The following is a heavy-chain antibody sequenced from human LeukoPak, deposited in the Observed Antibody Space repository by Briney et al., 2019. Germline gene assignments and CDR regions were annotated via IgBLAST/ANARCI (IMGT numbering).Heavy chain of an antibody. J-gene: IGHJ5*02. V-gene: IGHV3-15*01. CDR2: IKSKTDGGTS. CDR3: STLWYGA. D-gene: IGHD3-10*01. CDR1: GFTFTNAW. Sequence: GGSLRLSCAASGFTFTNAWMYWVRQAPGKGLEWVGRIKSKTDGGTSDYAAPVTGRFTISRDDSKSRLYLEMNSLKTEDTGVYYCSTLWYGAWGQGTLVTVSS.